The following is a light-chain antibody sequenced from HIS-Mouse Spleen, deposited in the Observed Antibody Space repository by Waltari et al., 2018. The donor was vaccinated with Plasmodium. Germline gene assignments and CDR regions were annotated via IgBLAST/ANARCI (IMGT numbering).Light chain of an antibody. J-gene: IGKJ1*01. CDR1: QSVSSN. CDR2: GAS. Sequence: EIVMTQSPATLSVSPGERATLSGRASQSVSSNLAWYQQKPGQAPRLLIYGASTRATGIPVRFSGRGSGTEFTLTISSMQSEDCAVYYCQQYNNWPPTFGQGTKVEIK. V-gene: IGKV3-15*01. CDR3: QQYNNWPPT.